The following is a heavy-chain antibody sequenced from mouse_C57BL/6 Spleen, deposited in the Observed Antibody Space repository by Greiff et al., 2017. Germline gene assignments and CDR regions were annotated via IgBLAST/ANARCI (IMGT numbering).Heavy chain of an antibody. Sequence: QVQLQQSGPGLVQPSQSLSITCTVSGFSLTSYGVHWVRQSPGKGLEWLGVIWSGGSTDYNAAFISRLSISKDNSKSQVFFKMNSLQADDTAIYYCARDSYYGSSYWYFDVWGTGTTVTVSS. CDR1: GFSLTSYG. CDR2: IWSGGST. CDR3: ARDSYYGSSYWYFDV. J-gene: IGHJ1*03. D-gene: IGHD1-1*01. V-gene: IGHV2-2*01.